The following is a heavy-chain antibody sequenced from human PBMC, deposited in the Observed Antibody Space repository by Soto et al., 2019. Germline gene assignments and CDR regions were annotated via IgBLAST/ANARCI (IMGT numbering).Heavy chain of an antibody. J-gene: IGHJ4*02. Sequence: PSETLSLTCSVSGGSISGGSYYWSWIRQPPGKGLEWIGYIHHSGSTNYNPSLKSRVTISLDTSKNQFSLKLRSVTAADTAVYYCARQSGYSSGWYHDWGQGTLVTVS. D-gene: IGHD6-19*01. V-gene: IGHV4-61*01. CDR3: ARQSGYSSGWYHD. CDR1: GGSISGGSYY. CDR2: IHHSGST.